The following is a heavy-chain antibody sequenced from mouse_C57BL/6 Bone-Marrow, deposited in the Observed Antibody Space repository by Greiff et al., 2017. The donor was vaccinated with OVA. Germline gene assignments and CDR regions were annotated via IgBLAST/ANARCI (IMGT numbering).Heavy chain of an antibody. D-gene: IGHD1-1*01. J-gene: IGHJ2*01. CDR2: IHPNSGST. Sequence: QVQLQQSGAELVKPGASVKLSCKASGYTFTSYWMHWVKQRPGQGLEWIGMIHPNSGSTNYNEKFKSKATLTVDKSSSTAYMQLSSLTSEDAAVYYCARDTVVATDYWGQGTTLTVSS. CDR1: GYTFTSYW. V-gene: IGHV1-64*01. CDR3: ARDTVVATDY.